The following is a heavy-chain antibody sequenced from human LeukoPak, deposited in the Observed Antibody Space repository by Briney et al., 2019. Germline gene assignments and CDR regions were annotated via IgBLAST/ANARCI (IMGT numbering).Heavy chain of an antibody. CDR1: GFIFSTFA. J-gene: IGHJ4*02. D-gene: IGHD3-10*01. CDR2: ISGDGGST. V-gene: IGHV3-64D*06. CDR3: VKDRGQGYYFDY. Sequence: PGGSPRLSCSASGFIFSTFAMHWVRQAPGKGLEYVSTISGDGGSTYYADSVKGRFTISRDNSRNTLFLQMSSLRAEDTAVYYCVKDRGQGYYFDYWGQGTLVTVSS.